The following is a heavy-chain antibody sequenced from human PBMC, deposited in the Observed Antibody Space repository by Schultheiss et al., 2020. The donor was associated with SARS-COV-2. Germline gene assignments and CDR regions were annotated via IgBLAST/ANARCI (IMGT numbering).Heavy chain of an antibody. CDR3: ARARTIDSSGYLWEREFDY. V-gene: IGHV4-39*01. D-gene: IGHD3-22*01. J-gene: IGHJ4*02. CDR2: IYYSGST. CDR1: GGSISSSSYY. Sequence: SETLSLTCTVSGGSISSSSYYWGWIRQPPGKGLEWIGSIYYSGSTYYNPSLKSRVTISVDTSKNQFSLKLSSVTAADTAVYYCARARTIDSSGYLWEREFDYWGQGTLVTVSS.